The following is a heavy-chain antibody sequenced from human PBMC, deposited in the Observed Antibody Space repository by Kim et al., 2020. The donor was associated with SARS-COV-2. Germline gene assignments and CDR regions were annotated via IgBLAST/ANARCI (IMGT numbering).Heavy chain of an antibody. D-gene: IGHD6-13*01. CDR3: AREETSIAAAGSDDFDP. J-gene: IGHJ5*02. Sequence: SETLSLTCTVSGSSISSGYYWGWIRQPPGKGLEWIGSIYHSGSTYYNPSLKSRVTISVDTSKNQFSLKLSSVTAADTAVYYCAREETSIAAAGSDDFDPWGQGTLVTVSS. CDR1: GSSISSGYY. CDR2: IYHSGST. V-gene: IGHV4-38-2*02.